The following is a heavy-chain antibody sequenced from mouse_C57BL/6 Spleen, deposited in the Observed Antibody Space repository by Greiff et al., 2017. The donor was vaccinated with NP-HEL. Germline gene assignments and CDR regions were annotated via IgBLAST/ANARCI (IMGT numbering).Heavy chain of an antibody. CDR3: ARRGVRRGNWYFDD. J-gene: IGHJ1*03. V-gene: IGHV1-50*01. D-gene: IGHD2-14*01. CDR1: GYTFTSYW. CDR2: IDPSDSYT. Sequence: QVQLQQPGAELVKPGASVKLSCKASGYTFTSYWMQWVKQRPGQGLEWIGEIDPSDSYTNYNQKFKGKATLTVDTSSSTAYMQLNSLTYEDSAVYYCARRGVRRGNWYFDDWGKGTTVTVSS.